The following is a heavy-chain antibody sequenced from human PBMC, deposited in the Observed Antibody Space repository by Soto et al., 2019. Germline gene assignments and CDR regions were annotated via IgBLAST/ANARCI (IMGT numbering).Heavy chain of an antibody. CDR2: INAGNGNT. D-gene: IGHD1-26*01. CDR3: ARGSGSYWREYYFDY. Sequence: ASVKVSCKASGYTFTSYAMHWVRQAPGQRLEWMGWINAGNGNTKYSQKFQGRVTITRDTSASTAYMELSSLRSEDTAVYYCARGSGSYWREYYFDYWGQGSLVTV. V-gene: IGHV1-3*01. CDR1: GYTFTSYA. J-gene: IGHJ4*02.